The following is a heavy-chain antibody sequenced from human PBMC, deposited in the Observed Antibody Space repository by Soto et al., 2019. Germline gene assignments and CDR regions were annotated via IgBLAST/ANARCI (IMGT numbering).Heavy chain of an antibody. CDR2: IDYIGRA. CDR1: GGSISSDNYF. J-gene: IGHJ3*02. V-gene: IGHV4-31*03. CDR3: AREVKSAAASDAFAI. D-gene: IGHD2-15*01. Sequence: QVQLQESGPGLVTPSQTLSLTCTVSGGSISSDNYFWSWIRQHPGKGLEWIGYIDYIGRAYYNPSLKSRVTTSVDTYKNQFSLRLSSVTVADTATYYCAREVKSAAASDAFAIWGQGTVVTVSS.